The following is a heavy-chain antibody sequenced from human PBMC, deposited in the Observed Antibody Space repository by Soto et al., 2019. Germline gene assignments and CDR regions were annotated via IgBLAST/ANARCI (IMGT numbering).Heavy chain of an antibody. CDR3: ARGRGDYYFDY. D-gene: IGHD6-25*01. Sequence: QVQLVESGGGVVQPGRSLRLSCAASGFTFSSYGMHWVRQAPGKGLEWVAVIWYDGSNKYYADSVKGRFTISRDNSKNTLDLQMNSLRAEDTAVYYCARGRGDYYFDYWGQGTLVTVSS. CDR1: GFTFSSYG. J-gene: IGHJ4*02. CDR2: IWYDGSNK. V-gene: IGHV3-33*01.